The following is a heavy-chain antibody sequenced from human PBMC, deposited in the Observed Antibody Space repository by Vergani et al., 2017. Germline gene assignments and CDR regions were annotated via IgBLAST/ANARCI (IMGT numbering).Heavy chain of an antibody. CDR2: IDDKGKS. CDR1: GAAFNSYQ. CDR3: VRRDFWVSPRTCDF. Sequence: QVQLHQWGAGLLKTSETLSLTCAVSGAAFNSYQWTWIRQSPGRGLEWIGEIDDKGKSICNPTLKSRVTISVDNSKRHFSLHVTSVTAADSAMYYCVRRDFWVSPRTCDFWGAGTPVTVSS. V-gene: IGHV4-34*01. J-gene: IGHJ3*01. D-gene: IGHD3-3*01.